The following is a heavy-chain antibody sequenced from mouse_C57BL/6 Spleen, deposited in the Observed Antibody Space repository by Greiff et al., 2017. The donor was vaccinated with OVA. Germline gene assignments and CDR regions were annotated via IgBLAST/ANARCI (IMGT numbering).Heavy chain of an antibody. CDR2: RSYDGSN. D-gene: IGHD2-1*01. Sequence: EVKLEESGPGLVKPSQSLSLTCSVTGYSITSGYYWYWIRQLPGNQLEWMGYRSYDGSNNYNQSLKNRISITRDTAKNQFFLKLNSVTTEYTATYYCASAYLDLLWYLSLDYWGQGTSLTVSS. CDR3: ASAYLDLLWYLSLDY. V-gene: IGHV3-6*01. J-gene: IGHJ2*02. CDR1: GYSITSGYY.